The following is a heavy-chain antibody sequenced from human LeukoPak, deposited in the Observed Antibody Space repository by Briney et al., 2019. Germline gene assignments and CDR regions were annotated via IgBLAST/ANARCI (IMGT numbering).Heavy chain of an antibody. D-gene: IGHD2-15*01. CDR3: ARDSCSGGSCLGY. CDR2: INPSGGST. V-gene: IGHV1-46*01. J-gene: IGHJ4*02. CDR1: GYTFTGYY. Sequence: ASVKVSCKASGYTFTGYYIHWVRQAPGQGLEWMGIINPSGGSTSYAQKFQGRVTMTRDTSTSTVYMELSSLRSEDTAVYYCARDSCSGGSCLGYWGQGTLVTVSS.